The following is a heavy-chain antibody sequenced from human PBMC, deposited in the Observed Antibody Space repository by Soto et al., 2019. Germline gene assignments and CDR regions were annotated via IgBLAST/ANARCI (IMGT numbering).Heavy chain of an antibody. CDR1: GDAFTNCT. V-gene: IGHV1-3*01. CDR3: ARVLTPNWYDP. Sequence: SVKVSWKNSGDAFTNCTIHWVRQAPGQSLEWMGWINGGPGHTRYSQKFQARVTITKDSSASSAYMELSSLRSEDTAVYYCARVLTPNWYDPWGQGTLVTVSS. D-gene: IGHD2-15*01. J-gene: IGHJ5*02. CDR2: INGGPGHT.